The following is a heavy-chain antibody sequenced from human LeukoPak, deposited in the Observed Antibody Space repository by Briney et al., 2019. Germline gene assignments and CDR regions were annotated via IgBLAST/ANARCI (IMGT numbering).Heavy chain of an antibody. V-gene: IGHV3-15*07. CDR3: TTVYLTGQGNDY. CDR1: GFIFRNAW. D-gene: IGHD3-9*01. J-gene: IGHJ4*02. CDR2: IKSKTDGGTT. Sequence: GGSLRLSCVASGFIFRNAWMNWVRQAPGKGLEWVGRIKSKTDGGTTDYAAPVKGRFIISRDDSKNTLYLQMNSLKTEDTALYYCTTVYLTGQGNDYWGQGTLVTVSS.